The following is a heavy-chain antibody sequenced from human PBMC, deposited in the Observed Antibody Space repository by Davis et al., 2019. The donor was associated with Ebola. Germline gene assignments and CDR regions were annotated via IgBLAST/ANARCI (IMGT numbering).Heavy chain of an antibody. CDR2: ISTSDNTI. D-gene: IGHD6-13*01. V-gene: IGHV3-11*01. J-gene: IGHJ6*02. CDR1: GFTFSDYY. CDR3: TTRIAAAGTPPYYYGMDV. Sequence: GESLKISCAASGFTFSDYYMSWIRQAPGKGLEWISYISTSDNTIYYADSVKGRFTISRDNAKNSLYLQMNSLRAEDTAVYYCTTRIAAAGTPPYYYGMDVWGQGTTVTVSS.